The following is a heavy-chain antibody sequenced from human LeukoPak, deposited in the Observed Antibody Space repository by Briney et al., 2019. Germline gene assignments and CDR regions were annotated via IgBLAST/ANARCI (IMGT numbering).Heavy chain of an antibody. J-gene: IGHJ4*02. CDR1: GYRFSSFG. V-gene: IGHV1-18*01. CDR3: SRSYDSTSWYYFDH. D-gene: IGHD3-22*01. CDR2: IKIGEGNT. Sequence: GASMKVSCKSSGYRFSSFGNTWVRQAPGQGPGWVGWIKIGEGNTHYAQKFHDRVSMTRDISSNTAFLELRNLRSGDTAVYFCSRSYDSTSWYYFDHWGQGTLVTVSS.